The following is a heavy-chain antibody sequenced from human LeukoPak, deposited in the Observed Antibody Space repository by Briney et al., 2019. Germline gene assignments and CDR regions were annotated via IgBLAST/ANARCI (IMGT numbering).Heavy chain of an antibody. Sequence: PSETLSLTCTVSGGSISSSNYYWGWIRQPPGKGLEWIGTIFSSGTTYYNPSLKSRVTISIDTSKNQFSLKLSSVTAADTAVYYCARASIDYGSGSYYLWYWFDPWGQGTLVTVSS. CDR3: ARASIDYGSGSYYLWYWFDP. J-gene: IGHJ5*02. CDR2: IFSSGTT. CDR1: GGSISSSNYY. V-gene: IGHV4-39*07. D-gene: IGHD3-10*01.